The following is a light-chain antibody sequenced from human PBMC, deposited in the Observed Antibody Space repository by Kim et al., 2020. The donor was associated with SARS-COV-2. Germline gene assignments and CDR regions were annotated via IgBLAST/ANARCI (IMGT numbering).Light chain of an antibody. V-gene: IGLV3-21*04. CDR2: YDS. J-gene: IGLJ3*02. Sequence: SYELTQPPSVSVAPGKTARITCGGNNIGSKSVHWYQQKPGQAPVLVIYYDSDRPSGIPERFSGSNSGNTATLTISRVEAGDEADYYCQVWDSSSDHRVFGEGTQRTV. CDR1: NIGSKS. CDR3: QVWDSSSDHRV.